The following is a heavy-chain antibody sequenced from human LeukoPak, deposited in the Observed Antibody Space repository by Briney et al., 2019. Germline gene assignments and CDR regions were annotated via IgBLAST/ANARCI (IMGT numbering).Heavy chain of an antibody. CDR3: ARISSGCFDY. CDR1: GFTFSSYA. CDR2: ISYDGSNK. Sequence: GRSLRLSCAASGFTFSSYAMHWVRQAPGKGLEWVAVISYDGSNKYYADSVKGRFTISRDNSKNTLYLQMNSLRAEDTAVYYCARISSGCFDYWGQGTLVTVSS. J-gene: IGHJ4*02. D-gene: IGHD6-19*01. V-gene: IGHV3-30-3*01.